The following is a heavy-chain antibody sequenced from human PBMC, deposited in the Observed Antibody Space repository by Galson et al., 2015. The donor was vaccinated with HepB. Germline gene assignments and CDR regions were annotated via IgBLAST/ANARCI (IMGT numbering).Heavy chain of an antibody. J-gene: IGHJ4*02. D-gene: IGHD2-21*01. CDR2: ITSSSGNT. CDR3: AKAQLWWRAGDYYFDH. CDR1: GLTFSSYA. V-gene: IGHV3-23*01. Sequence: SLRLSCAASGLTFSSYAMSWVRQAPGKGLEWVSAITSSSGNTYYAESVKGRFTISRDNSKNTLYLQMNSLRAEDTAVYYCAKAQLWWRAGDYYFDHWGQGTLVTVSS.